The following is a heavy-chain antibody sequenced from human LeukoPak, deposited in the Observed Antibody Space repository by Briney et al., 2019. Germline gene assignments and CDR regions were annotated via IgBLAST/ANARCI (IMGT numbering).Heavy chain of an antibody. J-gene: IGHJ3*02. CDR3: ARSAQLVAFDI. CDR1: GGSISSYY. V-gene: IGHV4-59*01. Sequence: PSETLSLTCTVSGGSISSYYWSWIQQPPGKGLEWIGYIYYSGSTNYNPSLKSRVTISVDTSKNQFSLKLSSVTAADTAVYYCARSAQLVAFDIWGQGTMVTVSS. CDR2: IYYSGST.